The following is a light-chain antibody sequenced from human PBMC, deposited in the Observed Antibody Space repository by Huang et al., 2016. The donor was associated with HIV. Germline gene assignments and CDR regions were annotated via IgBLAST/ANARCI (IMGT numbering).Light chain of an antibody. CDR3: QQYDNLSLA. Sequence: DIQMTQSPSSLSASVGDRVTVTCQASQDIGKSLNWYQHKPGRAPKLLIHDTSNLETGVPSRFSGSGSGTHFTFTIRSLQPEDIATYYCQQYDNLSLAFGGGTKVEIK. V-gene: IGKV1-33*01. J-gene: IGKJ4*01. CDR1: QDIGKS. CDR2: DTS.